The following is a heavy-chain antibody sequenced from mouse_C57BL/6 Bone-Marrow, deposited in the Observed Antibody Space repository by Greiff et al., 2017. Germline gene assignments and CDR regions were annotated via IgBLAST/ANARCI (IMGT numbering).Heavy chain of an antibody. CDR1: GYTFTSYG. Sequence: LVESGAELARPGASVKLSCKASGYTFTSYGISWVKQRTGQGLEWIGEIYPRSGNTYYNEKFKGKATLTADKSSSTAYMELRSLTSEDSAVYFCAREGITRRYFDVWGTGTTVTVSS. D-gene: IGHD1-1*01. CDR2: IYPRSGNT. V-gene: IGHV1-81*01. J-gene: IGHJ1*03. CDR3: AREGITRRYFDV.